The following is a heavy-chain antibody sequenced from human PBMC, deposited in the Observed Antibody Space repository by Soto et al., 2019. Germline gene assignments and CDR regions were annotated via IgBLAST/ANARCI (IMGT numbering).Heavy chain of an antibody. CDR3: ARTINWNYVPFFDY. Sequence: GASVKVSCKASGYTFTSYPMHWVRQAPGQRLEWMGWINAGNGNTKYSQKFQGRVTITRDTSASTAYMELSSLRSEDTAVYYCARTINWNYVPFFDYWGQGTLVTVSS. J-gene: IGHJ4*02. V-gene: IGHV1-3*01. D-gene: IGHD1-7*01. CDR1: GYTFTSYP. CDR2: INAGNGNT.